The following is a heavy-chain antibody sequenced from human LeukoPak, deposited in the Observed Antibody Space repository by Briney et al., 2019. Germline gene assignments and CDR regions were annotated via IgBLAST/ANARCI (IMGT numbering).Heavy chain of an antibody. V-gene: IGHV3-33*08. D-gene: IGHD3-10*01. CDR1: GFTFSSYG. CDR2: IWYGGSNK. Sequence: PGRSLRLSCAASGFTFSSYGMHWVRQAPGKGLEWVAVIWYGGSNKYYADSVKGRFTISRDNSKNTLYLQMNSLRAEDTAVYYCASYYYGSGTSLGYWGQGTLVTVSS. CDR3: ASYYYGSGTSLGY. J-gene: IGHJ4*02.